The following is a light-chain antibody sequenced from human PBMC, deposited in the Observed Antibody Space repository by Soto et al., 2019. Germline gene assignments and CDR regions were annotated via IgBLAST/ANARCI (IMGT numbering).Light chain of an antibody. J-gene: IGKJ2*01. CDR3: QQFSSLPFT. CDR2: GAI. Sequence: ETVLTQSPGTLSLSPGQRATLSCRASQSVGSSYLAWFQQTPGQPPRLLIYGAINRATGIPDRFRGSGSGTDFTLSIGRLEPEDSAVYYCQQFSSLPFTFGQGTKVEI. CDR1: QSVGSSY. V-gene: IGKV3-20*01.